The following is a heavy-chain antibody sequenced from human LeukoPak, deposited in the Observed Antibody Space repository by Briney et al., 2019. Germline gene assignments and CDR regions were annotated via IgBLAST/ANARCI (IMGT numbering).Heavy chain of an antibody. CDR2: IYYSGST. J-gene: IGHJ6*03. CDR1: GGSISSYY. D-gene: IGHD6-13*01. Sequence: PSETLSLTFPVSGGSISSYYWSWIRQPPGKGLEWIGYIYYSGSTNYNPSLKSRVTISVDTSKNQFSLKLSSVTAADTAVYYCARRIIAAAAPYMDVWGKGTTVTVSS. V-gene: IGHV4-59*08. CDR3: ARRIIAAAAPYMDV.